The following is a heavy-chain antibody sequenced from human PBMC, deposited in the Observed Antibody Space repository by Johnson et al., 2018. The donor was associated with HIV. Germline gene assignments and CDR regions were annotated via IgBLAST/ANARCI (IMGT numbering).Heavy chain of an antibody. D-gene: IGHD6-19*01. CDR3: ARKGWDI. V-gene: IGHV3-53*01. Sequence: DSVKGRFTISRDNSKNTLYLQMNSLRAEDTAVYYCARKGWDILGQGTLVTVSS. J-gene: IGHJ3*02.